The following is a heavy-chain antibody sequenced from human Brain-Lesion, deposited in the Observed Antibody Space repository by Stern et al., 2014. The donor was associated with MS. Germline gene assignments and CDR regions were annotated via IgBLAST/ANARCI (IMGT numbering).Heavy chain of an antibody. D-gene: IGHD2-2*01. CDR2: INPNSGGT. CDR1: GNSFTHFY. CDR3: ARWGRYYADY. V-gene: IGHV1-2*04. J-gene: IGHJ4*02. Sequence: VQLVESGAEVKKPGASVRVSCEASGNSFTHFYIHWVRQAPGQGLEWMGWINPNSGGTKFAQKFQGWVTITRDTSMTTAYMEVTSLTSDDTAVYYCARWGRYYADYWGQGTLVTVSS.